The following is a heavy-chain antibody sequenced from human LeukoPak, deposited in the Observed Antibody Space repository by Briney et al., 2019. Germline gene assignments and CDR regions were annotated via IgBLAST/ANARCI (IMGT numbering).Heavy chain of an antibody. CDR2: ISGNGA. CDR1: GFTFTSYS. D-gene: IGHD6-13*01. J-gene: IGHJ4*02. V-gene: IGHV3-23*01. Sequence: GGSLRLSCAASGFTFTSYSMNWVRQAPGKGLEWVSSISGNGAQYADSVQGRFAISRDSSKSTLYMQMNSLRAEDTAVYYCAKGMYSNTIDYFDYWGQGTLVTVSS. CDR3: AKGMYSNTIDYFDY.